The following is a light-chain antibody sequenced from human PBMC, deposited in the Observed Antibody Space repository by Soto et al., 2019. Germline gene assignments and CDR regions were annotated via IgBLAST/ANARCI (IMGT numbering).Light chain of an antibody. Sequence: DIQMTQSPSTLSASVGDRVTITCRASQSISSWLAWYQQKPGKAPKLLIYKASSLESGVPSRFSGSGSGTEFTLNISSLQPDDFATYYCQQYNSYWTFGQWTKVEIK. CDR2: KAS. J-gene: IGKJ1*01. V-gene: IGKV1-5*03. CDR3: QQYNSYWT. CDR1: QSISSW.